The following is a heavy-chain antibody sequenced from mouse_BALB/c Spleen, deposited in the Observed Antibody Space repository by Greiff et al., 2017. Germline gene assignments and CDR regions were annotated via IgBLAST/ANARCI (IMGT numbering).Heavy chain of an antibody. Sequence: EVQVVESGGGLVQPGGSLKLSCAASGFTFSSYGMSWVRQTPDKRLELVATINSNGGSTYYPDSVKGRFTISRDNAKNTLYLQMSSLKSEDTAMYYCARDLITFAYWGQGTLVTVSA. D-gene: IGHD2-4*01. V-gene: IGHV5-6-3*01. CDR3: ARDLITFAY. J-gene: IGHJ3*01. CDR1: GFTFSSYG. CDR2: INSNGGST.